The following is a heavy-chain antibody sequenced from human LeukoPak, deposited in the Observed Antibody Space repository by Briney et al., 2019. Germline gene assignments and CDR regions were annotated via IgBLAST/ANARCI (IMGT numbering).Heavy chain of an antibody. D-gene: IGHD5-12*01. J-gene: IGHJ4*02. CDR2: ISSSGSTI. CDR1: GFPFSDYY. Sequence: GGSLRLSCAASGFPFSDYYMSWIRPAPGKGLEWVSYISSSGSTIYYADSVKGRFTISRDNAKNSLYLQMNSLRAEDTAVYYCARARYGGYSPNGYWGQGTLVTVSS. CDR3: ARARYGGYSPNGY. V-gene: IGHV3-11*01.